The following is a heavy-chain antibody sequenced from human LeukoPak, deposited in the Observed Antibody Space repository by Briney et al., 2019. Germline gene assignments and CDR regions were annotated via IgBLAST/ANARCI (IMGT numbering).Heavy chain of an antibody. CDR2: IYIDGTGI. J-gene: IGHJ4*02. CDR3: AKVGYSSSWFSPWYFDY. CDR1: GFTFSKYW. Sequence: GGSLRLSCAASGFTFSKYWMHWVRQAPGKGLVWVSRIYIDGTGIVYAGSVKGRFIISRDNAKNTLYLQMNSLRAEDTAVYYCAKVGYSSSWFSPWYFDYWGQGTLVTVSS. D-gene: IGHD6-13*01. V-gene: IGHV3-74*01.